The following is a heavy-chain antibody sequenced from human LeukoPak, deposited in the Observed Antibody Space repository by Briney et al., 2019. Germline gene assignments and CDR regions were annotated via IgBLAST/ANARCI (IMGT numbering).Heavy chain of an antibody. V-gene: IGHV1-46*01. D-gene: IGHD6-19*01. CDR3: ARDSSGWSHDY. J-gene: IGHJ4*02. CDR2: INPSGGST. CDR1: GYTFTSYY. Sequence: GASVKVSCKASGYTFTSYYMHWVRQAPGQGLEWMGIINPSGGSTSYAQKFQGRVTMTRDTSISTAYMELSRLRSDDTAVYYCARDSSGWSHDYWGQGTLVTVSS.